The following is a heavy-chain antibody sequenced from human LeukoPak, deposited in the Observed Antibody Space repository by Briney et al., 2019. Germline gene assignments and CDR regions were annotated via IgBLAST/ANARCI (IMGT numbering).Heavy chain of an antibody. CDR1: GFTFSTYA. D-gene: IGHD6-19*01. Sequence: GGSLRLSCAASGFTFSTYAMSWVRQAPGKGLEWVSGISGSGGSTFYADSVKGRFSISRDNSKNTLSLQMNSLRAEDTAVYYCAKARSSGWYVFDYWGQGTLVTVSS. J-gene: IGHJ4*02. CDR3: AKARSSGWYVFDY. V-gene: IGHV3-23*01. CDR2: ISGSGGST.